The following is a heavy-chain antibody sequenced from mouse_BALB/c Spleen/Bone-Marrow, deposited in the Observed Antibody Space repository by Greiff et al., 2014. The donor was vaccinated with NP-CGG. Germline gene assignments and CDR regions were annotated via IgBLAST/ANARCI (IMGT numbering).Heavy chain of an antibody. Sequence: VMLVESGPGLVAPSQSLTITCTASGFSLASYGIHWVRQPPGKGLEWLGVIWAGGATNYNSALMSRLSISKDNSKSQVFLKMNSLQIDDTAMFYCTREREGDGYYDFDYWGQGTIFTVSS. CDR2: IWAGGAT. CDR3: TREREGDGYYDFDY. CDR1: GFSLASYG. J-gene: IGHJ2*01. V-gene: IGHV2-9*02. D-gene: IGHD2-3*01.